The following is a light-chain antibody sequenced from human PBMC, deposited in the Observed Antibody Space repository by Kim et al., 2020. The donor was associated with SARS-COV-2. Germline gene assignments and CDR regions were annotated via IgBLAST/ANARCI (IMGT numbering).Light chain of an antibody. V-gene: IGLV2-14*01. CDR3: ISYTSSATWV. CDR1: NSDFDNDNY. CDR2: DVN. J-gene: IGLJ3*02. Sequence: QSVVTQPASVSGSPGQSITISCTGTNSDFDNDNYVSWFQQHPGKAPKLMIFDVNKRPSGVSNRFSGSKSGNTASLTISGLQAEDEADYYCISYTSSATWVFGGGTQLTVL.